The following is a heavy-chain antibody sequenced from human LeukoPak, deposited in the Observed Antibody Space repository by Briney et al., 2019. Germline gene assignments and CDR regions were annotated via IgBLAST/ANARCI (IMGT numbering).Heavy chain of an antibody. D-gene: IGHD3-10*01. CDR1: GGSISSGGYY. V-gene: IGHV4-30-2*01. CDR2: IYHSGST. J-gene: IGHJ5*02. CDR3: ARVRSPTIVPAFGELRGLFDP. Sequence: PSETLSLTCTVSGGSISSGGYYWSWIRQPPGKGLEWIGYIYHSGSTYYNPSLKSRVTISVDTSKNQFSLKLSSVTAADTAVYYCARVRSPTIVPAFGELRGLFDPWGQGTLVTVSS.